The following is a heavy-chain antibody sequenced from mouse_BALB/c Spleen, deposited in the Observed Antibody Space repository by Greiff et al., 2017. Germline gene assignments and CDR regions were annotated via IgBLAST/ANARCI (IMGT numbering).Heavy chain of an antibody. CDR2: IYPGDGDT. Sequence: QVQLQQSGAELARPGASVKLSCTASGYTFTSYWMQWVKQRPGQGLEWIGAIYPGDGDTRYTQKFKGKATLTADKSSSTAYMQLSSLASEDSAVYYCARSGGSSYFDYWGQGTTLTVSS. D-gene: IGHD1-1*01. V-gene: IGHV1-87*01. J-gene: IGHJ2*01. CDR3: ARSGGSSYFDY. CDR1: GYTFTSYW.